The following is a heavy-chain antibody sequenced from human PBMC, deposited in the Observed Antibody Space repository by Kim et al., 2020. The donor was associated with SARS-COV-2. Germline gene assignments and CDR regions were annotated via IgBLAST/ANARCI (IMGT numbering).Heavy chain of an antibody. J-gene: IGHJ6*02. CDR3: ARDPYPYYYYGMDV. V-gene: IGHV3-21*01. D-gene: IGHD2-2*01. Sequence: AESVKGRFTISRDNAKNSLYLQMNSLGAEDTAVYYCARDPYPYYYYGMDVWGQGTTVTVSS.